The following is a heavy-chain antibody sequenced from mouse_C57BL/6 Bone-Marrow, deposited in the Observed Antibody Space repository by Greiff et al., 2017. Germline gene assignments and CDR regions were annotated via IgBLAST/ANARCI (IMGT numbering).Heavy chain of an antibody. CDR2: IDPENGDT. CDR3: TLITTVVEDY. V-gene: IGHV14-4*01. D-gene: IGHD1-1*01. CDR1: GFNIKDDY. J-gene: IGHJ2*01. Sequence: EVKLQQSGAELVRPGASVKLSCTASGFNIKDDYMHWVKQRPEQGLEWIGWIDPENGDTEYASKFQGKATITADTSSNTAYLQLSSLTSEDTAVYYCTLITTVVEDYWGQGTTLTVSS.